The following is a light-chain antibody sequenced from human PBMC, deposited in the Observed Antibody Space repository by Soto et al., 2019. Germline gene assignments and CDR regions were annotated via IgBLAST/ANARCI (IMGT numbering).Light chain of an antibody. J-gene: IGKJ1*01. V-gene: IGKV3-20*01. CDR2: GAT. CDR1: QSISGTF. Sequence: EIVLTQSPGTLSLSPGERATLSCRASQSISGTFLAWYQHKPGQAPRVLIYGATRRATGIPDRFSGSGSGTDFTLTISRLEPEDFALYYCHQYDSGWTFGQGTKVXMK. CDR3: HQYDSGWT.